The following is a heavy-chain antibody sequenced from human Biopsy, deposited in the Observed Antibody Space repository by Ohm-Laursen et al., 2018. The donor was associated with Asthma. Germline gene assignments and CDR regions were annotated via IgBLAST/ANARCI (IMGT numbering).Heavy chain of an antibody. CDR3: ARTYYDFLTGQVNDAFAL. Sequence: SVKVSCKASGHTFINYAIHWVRQAPGQRLEWMGWINAGDGNTKYSQKFQGRVTITRDTSASTAYMDLRSLRSEDTAMYYCARTYYDFLTGQVNDAFALWGQGTMVTVSS. V-gene: IGHV1-3*01. D-gene: IGHD3-9*01. CDR1: GHTFINYA. CDR2: INAGDGNT. J-gene: IGHJ3*01.